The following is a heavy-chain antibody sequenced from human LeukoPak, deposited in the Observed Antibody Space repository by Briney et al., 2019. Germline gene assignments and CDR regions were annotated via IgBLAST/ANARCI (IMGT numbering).Heavy chain of an antibody. D-gene: IGHD3-9*01. CDR3: ARSPHILTGENFDY. J-gene: IGHJ4*02. V-gene: IGHV1-2*02. CDR2: INPNHGDT. CDR1: GYTFTGYY. Sequence: ASVKVSSKASGYTFTGYYMHWVRQAPGQGLEWMGWINPNHGDTNYAQKFQDRVSMTRDTSISTAYMHLSRLRSADTAVYYCARSPHILTGENFDYWGQGTLLTVSS.